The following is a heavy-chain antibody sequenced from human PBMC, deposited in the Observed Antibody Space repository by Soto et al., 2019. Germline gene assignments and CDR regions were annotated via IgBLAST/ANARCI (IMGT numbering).Heavy chain of an antibody. CDR2: ISGTGGTI. CDR1: GFTFSDYY. CDR3: VRAGLVNLDGDIWGGFFDC. D-gene: IGHD3-9*01. V-gene: IGHV3-11*01. J-gene: IGHJ5*01. Sequence: QVQLVESGGGLVKPGGSLRLSCAASGFTFSDYYMGWVRQAPGKGLEWVSYISGTGGTIYYADSVKGRFTISRDKGKNSLYLQRNRLRAQETAVFYCVRAGLVNLDGDIWGGFFDCWGQGTRVTVSS.